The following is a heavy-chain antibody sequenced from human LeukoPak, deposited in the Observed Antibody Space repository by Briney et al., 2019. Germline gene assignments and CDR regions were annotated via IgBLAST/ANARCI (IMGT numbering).Heavy chain of an antibody. CDR1: GGTFSSYA. D-gene: IGHD3-22*01. V-gene: IGHV1-69*04. CDR3: ARAGYDSSDLDY. Sequence: SVKVSCKASGGTFSSYAISWVRQAPGQGLEWMGRIIPILGIANYAQKFQGRVTITADKSTSTAYMELSSLRSEDTAVYYCARAGYDSSDLDYWGQGTLVTVSS. J-gene: IGHJ4*02. CDR2: IIPILGIA.